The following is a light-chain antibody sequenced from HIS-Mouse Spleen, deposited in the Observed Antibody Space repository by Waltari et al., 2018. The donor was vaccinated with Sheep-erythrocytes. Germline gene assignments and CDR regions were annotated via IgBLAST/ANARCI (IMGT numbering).Light chain of an antibody. CDR1: QSVSSY. CDR2: DAS. CDR3: QQRSNLYT. J-gene: IGKJ2*01. V-gene: IGKV3-11*01. Sequence: EIVLTQSPATLSLSPGERATLSCRASQSVSSYLAWYQQKPGQAPRLLIYDASNRATGIPARFSGSGSVTDFTLTISSLEPEDFAVYYWQQRSNLYTFGQGTKLEIK.